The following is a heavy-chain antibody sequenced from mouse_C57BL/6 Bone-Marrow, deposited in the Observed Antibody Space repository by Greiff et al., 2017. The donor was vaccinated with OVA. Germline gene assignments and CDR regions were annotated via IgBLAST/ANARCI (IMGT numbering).Heavy chain of an antibody. J-gene: IGHJ3*01. Sequence: EVQLQQSGPELVKPGASVKIPCKASGYTFTDYNMDWVKQSHGKSLEWIGDINPNNGGTIYNQKFKGKATLTVDKSSSTAYMELRSLTSEDTAVYYCARLRGSRAFAYWGQGTLVTVSA. V-gene: IGHV1-18*01. CDR2: INPNNGGT. CDR1: GYTFTDYN. D-gene: IGHD1-1*01. CDR3: ARLRGSRAFAY.